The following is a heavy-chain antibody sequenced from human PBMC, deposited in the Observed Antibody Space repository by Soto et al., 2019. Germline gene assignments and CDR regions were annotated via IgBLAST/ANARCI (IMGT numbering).Heavy chain of an antibody. V-gene: IGHV1-18*01. CDR3: ARDHYYYDSRGPDAFDI. CDR2: ISAYNGNT. J-gene: IGHJ3*02. D-gene: IGHD3-22*01. Sequence: ASVKVSCKASGYTFTSYGISWVRQAPGQGLEWMGWISAYNGNTNYAQKLQGRVTMTTDTSTSTAYMELRSLRSDDTAVYYCARDHYYYDSRGPDAFDIWGQGTMVTVSS. CDR1: GYTFTSYG.